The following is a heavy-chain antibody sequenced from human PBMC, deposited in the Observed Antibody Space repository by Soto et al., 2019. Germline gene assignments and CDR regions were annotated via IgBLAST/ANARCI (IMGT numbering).Heavy chain of an antibody. CDR3: AGNPYYDFWSGYGYYYGMDV. Sequence: VASVKVSCKASGGTFSSYAISWVRQAPGQGLEWMGGIIPIFGTANYAQKFQGRVTITADKSTSTAYMELSSLRSEDTAVYYCAGNPYYDFWSGYGYYYGMDVWGQGTTVTVSS. CDR2: IIPIFGTA. V-gene: IGHV1-69*06. D-gene: IGHD3-3*01. CDR1: GGTFSSYA. J-gene: IGHJ6*02.